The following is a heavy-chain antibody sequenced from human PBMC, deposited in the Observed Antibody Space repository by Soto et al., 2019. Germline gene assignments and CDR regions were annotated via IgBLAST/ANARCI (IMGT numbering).Heavy chain of an antibody. V-gene: IGHV4-61*01. D-gene: IGHD4-17*01. Sequence: SETLSLTCTVSGGSVSSGSYYWSWIRQPPGKGLEWIGYIYYSGSTNYNPSLKSRVTISVDTSKNQFSLKLSSVTAADTAVYYCARGPLRTVLFDYWGQGTLVTVSS. CDR1: GGSVSSGSYY. CDR3: ARGPLRTVLFDY. J-gene: IGHJ4*02. CDR2: IYYSGST.